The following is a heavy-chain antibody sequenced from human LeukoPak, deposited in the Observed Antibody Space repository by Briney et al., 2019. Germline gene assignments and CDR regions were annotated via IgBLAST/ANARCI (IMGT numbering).Heavy chain of an antibody. CDR3: ARVPAIEWEPGIYYFDY. J-gene: IGHJ4*02. CDR1: DGSITTYY. V-gene: IGHV4-59*08. D-gene: IGHD1-26*01. Sequence: PSEALSLTCSVSDGSITTYYWTWIRQPPGKGLEWIGYIYYSGDTKYNPSLKSRVTISVDTSKNQFSLKLSSVTAADTAVYYCARVPAIEWEPGIYYFDYWGQGTLVTVSS. CDR2: IYYSGDT.